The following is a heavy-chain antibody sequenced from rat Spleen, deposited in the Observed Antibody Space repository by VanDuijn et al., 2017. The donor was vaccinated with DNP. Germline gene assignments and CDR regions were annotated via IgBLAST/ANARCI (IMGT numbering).Heavy chain of an antibody. CDR2: ITNSGGST. D-gene: IGHD5-1*01. V-gene: IGHV5S13*01. Sequence: EVQLVESGGGLVQPGRSLKLSCAASGFTFSNYGMAWVRQAPTKGLEWVASITNSGGSTYYRDSVKGRFTISRDNAKSTLYLQMDSLRSEDTATYYCATQGTGFDYWGQGVMVTVSS. J-gene: IGHJ2*01. CDR1: GFTFSNYG. CDR3: ATQGTGFDY.